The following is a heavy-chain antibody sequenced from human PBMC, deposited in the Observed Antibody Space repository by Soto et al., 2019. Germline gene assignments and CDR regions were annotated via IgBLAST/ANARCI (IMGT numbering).Heavy chain of an antibody. V-gene: IGHV4-31*03. CDR2: IYYSGST. CDR3: ARYDSSGDFAY. J-gene: IGHJ4*02. D-gene: IGHD3-22*01. CDR1: GGSITNGGYH. Sequence: QVRLRESGPGLVRPSQTLSLICSVSGGSITNGGYHWSWIRQYPGKGLEWIGYIYYSGSTYYNPSLQSRVTISVDTSRNQFSLKMSSVTAADTAVYYCARYDSSGDFAYWGQGTLVTVSS.